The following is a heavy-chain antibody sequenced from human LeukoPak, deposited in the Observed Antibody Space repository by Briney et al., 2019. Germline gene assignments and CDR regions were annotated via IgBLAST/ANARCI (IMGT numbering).Heavy chain of an antibody. CDR1: GGSISSYY. V-gene: IGHV4-59*01. CDR2: IYYSGST. D-gene: IGHD3-10*01. Sequence: SETLSLTCTVSGGSISSYYWSWIRQPPGKGLEWMGYIYYSGSTNYNPSLKSRVTISVDTSKNQFSLKLSSVTAADTAVYYCASGGSGSYYNFDYWGQGTLVTVSS. CDR3: ASGGSGSYYNFDY. J-gene: IGHJ4*02.